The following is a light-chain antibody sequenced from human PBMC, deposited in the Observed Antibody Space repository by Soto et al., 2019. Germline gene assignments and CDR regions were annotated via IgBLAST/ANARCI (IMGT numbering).Light chain of an antibody. V-gene: IGLV1-44*01. CDR1: SSNIGSNT. Sequence: QSVLTQPPSASGTPGQRVTISCSGSSSNIGSNTVNWYQQLPGTAPKLLIYSNNQRPSGVPDRFSGSKSGTSASLAISVLQSEDEADYYCAAWDDSLNALFGGGTKVTVL. CDR3: AAWDDSLNAL. J-gene: IGLJ2*01. CDR2: SNN.